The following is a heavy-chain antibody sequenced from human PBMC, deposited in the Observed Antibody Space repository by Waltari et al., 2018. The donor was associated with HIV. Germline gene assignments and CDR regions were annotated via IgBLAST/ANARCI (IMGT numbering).Heavy chain of an antibody. Sequence: QAQLQESGPGLVKTSETLSLTCAVSGYSISSGHYWGWIRQPPGTGLEWIASIYHSGRPDYDPSLKSRITISIHPCKNQFSLQLSSVTAADTAMFYCAREGYGSGIDYWGQGTLVTVSS. CDR2: IYHSGRP. J-gene: IGHJ4*02. CDR3: AREGYGSGIDY. CDR1: GYSISSGHY. V-gene: IGHV4-38-2*02. D-gene: IGHD2-15*01.